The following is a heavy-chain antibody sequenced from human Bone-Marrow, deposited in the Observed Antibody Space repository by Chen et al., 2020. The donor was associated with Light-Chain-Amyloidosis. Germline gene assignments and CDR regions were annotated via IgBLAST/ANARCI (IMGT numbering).Heavy chain of an antibody. CDR3: ARAAYEIWGPADY. CDR1: GYTFTSYD. V-gene: IGHV1-8*01. J-gene: IGHJ4*02. D-gene: IGHD7-27*01. Sequence: QVQLVQSGAEVKKPGASVKVSCKSSGYTFTSYDINWVRQATGQGLEWMGWMNPNSGNTGYAQKFQGRVTMTRNASISTAYMELSSLRSEDTAVYYCARAAYEIWGPADYWGQGTLVTVSS. CDR2: MNPNSGNT.